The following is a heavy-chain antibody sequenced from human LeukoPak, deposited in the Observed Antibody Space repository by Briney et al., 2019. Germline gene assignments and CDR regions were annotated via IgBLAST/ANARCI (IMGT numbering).Heavy chain of an antibody. CDR1: GYTFTSYD. CDR2: MNPNSGNT. Sequence: ASVKVSCKASGYTFTSYDINWVRQATGQGLEWMGWMNPNSGNTGYAQKFQGRVTMTRDTSISTAYMELSRLRSDDTAVYYCARDQSYYYDSSGYPGFDYWGQGTLVTVSS. J-gene: IGHJ4*02. CDR3: ARDQSYYYDSSGYPGFDY. V-gene: IGHV1-8*02. D-gene: IGHD3-22*01.